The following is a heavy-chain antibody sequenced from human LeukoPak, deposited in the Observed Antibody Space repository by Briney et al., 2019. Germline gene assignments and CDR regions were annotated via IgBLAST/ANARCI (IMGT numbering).Heavy chain of an antibody. Sequence: ASVKVSCKASGYTFTIYYMHWVRQAPGQGLEWMGRINPNSGGTNYAQKFQGRVTMTRDTSISTAYMELSRLRSDDTAVYYCARVVAMAGVPVYWGQGTLVTVSS. CDR2: INPNSGGT. V-gene: IGHV1-2*06. J-gene: IGHJ4*02. D-gene: IGHD2-15*01. CDR3: ARVVAMAGVPVY. CDR1: GYTFTIYY.